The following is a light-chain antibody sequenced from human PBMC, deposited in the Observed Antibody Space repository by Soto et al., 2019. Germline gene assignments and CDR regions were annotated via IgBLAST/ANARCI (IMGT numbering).Light chain of an antibody. CDR1: QNINKW. Sequence: DIQMTQSPSTLSASVGDRVTITCRASQNINKWLAWYQQKPGKAPKVLIWDASTLESGVPSRFSGSGSGTEVTLPISSLQPDDFATYYCQQDNGYLTWTFGQGTRVEIK. V-gene: IGKV1-5*01. J-gene: IGKJ1*01. CDR3: QQDNGYLTWT. CDR2: DAS.